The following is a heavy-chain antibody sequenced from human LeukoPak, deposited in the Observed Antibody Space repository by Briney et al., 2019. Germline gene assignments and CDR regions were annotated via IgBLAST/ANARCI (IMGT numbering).Heavy chain of an antibody. V-gene: IGHV4-4*02. CDR3: ANRMVRGVIITAFDI. D-gene: IGHD3-10*01. CDR2: IYHSGST. J-gene: IGHJ3*02. CDR1: GGSISSSNW. Sequence: PSETLSLTCAVSGGSISSSNWWSWVRQPPGKGLEWIGEIYHSGSTNYNPSLKSRVTISVDKSKNQFSLELSSVTAADTAVYYCANRMVRGVIITAFDIWGQGTMVTVSS.